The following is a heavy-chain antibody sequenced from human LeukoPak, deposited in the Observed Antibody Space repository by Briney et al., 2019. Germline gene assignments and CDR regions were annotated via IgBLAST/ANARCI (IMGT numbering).Heavy chain of an antibody. CDR3: ARSDYGDSCFDY. D-gene: IGHD4-17*01. CDR1: GDSVSSNSAA. V-gene: IGHV6-1*01. Sequence: SQTLSLTCAISGDSVSSNSAAWNWIRQSPTRGLEWLGRTYYRFKWYNDSAVSVKSRITINPDTSKNQFSLQLNSVTPEDTAVYYCARSDYGDSCFDYWGQGTLVTVPS. J-gene: IGHJ4*02. CDR2: TYYRFKWYN.